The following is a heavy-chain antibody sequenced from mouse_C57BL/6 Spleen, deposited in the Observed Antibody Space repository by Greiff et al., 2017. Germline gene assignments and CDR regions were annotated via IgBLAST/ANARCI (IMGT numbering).Heavy chain of an antibody. Sequence: VQLQQPGAELVKPGASVKMSCKASGYTFTSYWITWVKQRPGQGLEWIGDIYPGSGSTNYNEKFKSKATLTVDTSSSTAYMQLSSLTSEDSAVYYCARAPYYYGRRGYWGQGTTLTVSS. V-gene: IGHV1-55*01. CDR1: GYTFTSYW. D-gene: IGHD1-1*01. CDR2: IYPGSGST. J-gene: IGHJ2*01. CDR3: ARAPYYYGRRGY.